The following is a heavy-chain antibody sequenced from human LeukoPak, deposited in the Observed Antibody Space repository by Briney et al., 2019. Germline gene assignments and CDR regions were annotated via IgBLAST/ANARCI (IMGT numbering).Heavy chain of an antibody. CDR2: INHSGST. CDR3: ARLRRYSYGKYYYYYYYMDV. J-gene: IGHJ6*03. V-gene: IGHV4-34*01. D-gene: IGHD5-18*01. Sequence: SETLSLTCAVYGGSFSGYYWSWIRQPPGKGLEWIGEINHSGSTNYNPSLKSRVTISVDTSKNQFSLKLSSVTAADTAVYYCARLRRYSYGKYYYYYYYMDVWGKGTTVTVSS. CDR1: GGSFSGYY.